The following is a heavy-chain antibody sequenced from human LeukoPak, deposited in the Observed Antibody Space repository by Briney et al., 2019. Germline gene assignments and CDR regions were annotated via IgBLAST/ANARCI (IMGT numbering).Heavy chain of an antibody. CDR1: GFTLSGSA. V-gene: IGHV3-73*01. CDR2: IRSKANNYAT. J-gene: IGHJ3*02. Sequence: PGGSLRLSCAASGFTLSGSAMHWVRQAPGKGLEWVGSIRSKANNYATAYAASVKGRFTISRDDSKNTAYLQMNSLKTEDTAVYYRTRHGNALDIWGQGTMVTVSS. CDR3: TRHGNALDI.